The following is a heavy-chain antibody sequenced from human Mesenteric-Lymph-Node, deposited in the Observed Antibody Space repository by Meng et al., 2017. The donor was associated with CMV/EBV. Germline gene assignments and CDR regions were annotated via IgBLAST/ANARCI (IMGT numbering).Heavy chain of an antibody. CDR1: GFTFDDYA. CDR2: MSDSGDST. V-gene: IGHV3-23*01. CDR3: ATSVGQYGGYYYFDY. D-gene: IGHD5-12*01. Sequence: GESLKISCAASGFTFDDYAMSWVRQAPGKGLAWVSGMSDSGDSTYYADSVKGRFTISRDNSKNTLYLQMNSLRAEDTAVYYCATSVGQYGGYYYFDYWGQGTLVTVSS. J-gene: IGHJ4*02.